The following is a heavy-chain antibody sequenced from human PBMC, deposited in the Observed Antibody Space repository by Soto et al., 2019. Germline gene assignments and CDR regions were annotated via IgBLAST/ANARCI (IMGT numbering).Heavy chain of an antibody. J-gene: IGHJ2*01. CDR2: IHDSGST. Sequence: SETLSLTCTVSGGSISRYYWSWIRQSPGKGLEHIGHIHDSGSTNYNPSLKSRVTISVDTSKNQFSLQLSSVTAADTAVYYCANFNWYFALWGRGTLVTVSS. V-gene: IGHV4-59*01. CDR3: ANFNWYFAL. CDR1: GGSISRYY.